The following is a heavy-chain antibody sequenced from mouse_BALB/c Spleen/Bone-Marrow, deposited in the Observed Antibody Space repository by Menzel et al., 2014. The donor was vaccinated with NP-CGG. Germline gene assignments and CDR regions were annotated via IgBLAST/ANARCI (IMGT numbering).Heavy chain of an antibody. CDR1: GYTFTSYY. D-gene: IGHD2-12*01. CDR3: SRGRRDSLDY. CDR2: INPSNGGT. V-gene: IGHV1S81*02. Sequence: VQLQQSGAELVKPGASVKLSCKASGYTFTSYYMYWVKQRPGQGLEWFGEINPSNGGTNFNEKFKNKETLTVDKSSSTAYMQHSSLTSEDSAVYYCSRGRRDSLDYWGQGTSVTVSS. J-gene: IGHJ4*01.